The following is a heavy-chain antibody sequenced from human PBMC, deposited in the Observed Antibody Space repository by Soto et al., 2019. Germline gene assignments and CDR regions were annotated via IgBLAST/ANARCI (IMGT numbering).Heavy chain of an antibody. CDR2: IKQDGSEK. Sequence: GGSLRLSCAASGFTFSSYWMSWVRQAPGKGLEWVANIKQDGSEKYYVDSVKGRFTISRDNAKNSLYLQMNSLRAEDTAVYYCARPAKTYCSSTSCYTGTTTYYYYYGMDVWGQGTMVTVSS. CDR1: GFTFSSYW. J-gene: IGHJ6*02. CDR3: ARPAKTYCSSTSCYTGTTTYYYYYGMDV. D-gene: IGHD2-2*02. V-gene: IGHV3-7*01.